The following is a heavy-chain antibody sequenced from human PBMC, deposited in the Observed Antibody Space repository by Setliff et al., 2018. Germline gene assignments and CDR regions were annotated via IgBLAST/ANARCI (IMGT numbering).Heavy chain of an antibody. CDR3: ARDFSSSWYGSYYYYYYMDV. Sequence: SSETLSLTCAISGYSINSGYYWGWIRQPPGKRLEWIGNICHSGSTYYNPSLKSRVTTSVDTSKNQFSLKLNSVTAADTAIYYCARDFSSSWYGSYYYYYYMDVWGKGTTVTVSS. D-gene: IGHD6-13*01. CDR1: GYSINSGYY. CDR2: ICHSGST. V-gene: IGHV4-38-2*02. J-gene: IGHJ6*03.